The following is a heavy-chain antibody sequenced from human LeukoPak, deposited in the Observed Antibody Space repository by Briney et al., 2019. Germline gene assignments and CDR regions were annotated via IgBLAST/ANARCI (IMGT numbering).Heavy chain of an antibody. D-gene: IGHD2-2*01. V-gene: IGHV3-73*01. CDR3: WTPNGYHDY. Sequence: GGSLRLSCAASGFTFSGSAMHWVRQASGKGLEWVGRIRSKANSYATAYAESVKGRFTISRADSKNTAYLQMNSLKTEDTAVYYCWTPNGYHDYWGQGTLVTVSS. CDR1: GFTFSGSA. CDR2: IRSKANSYAT. J-gene: IGHJ4*02.